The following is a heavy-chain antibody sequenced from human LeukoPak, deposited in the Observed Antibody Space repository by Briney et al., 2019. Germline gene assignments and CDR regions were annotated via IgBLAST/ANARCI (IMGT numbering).Heavy chain of an antibody. CDR3: AQDYYDSSGYYYKWYYFDY. CDR2: ISAYNGNT. D-gene: IGHD3-22*01. V-gene: IGHV1-18*01. J-gene: IGHJ4*02. Sequence: ASVKVSCKASGYTFTSYGISWVRQAPGRGLEWMGWISAYNGNTNYAQKLQGRVTMTTDTSTSTAYMELRSLRSEDTAVYYCAQDYYDSSGYYYKWYYFDYWGQGTLVTVSS. CDR1: GYTFTSYG.